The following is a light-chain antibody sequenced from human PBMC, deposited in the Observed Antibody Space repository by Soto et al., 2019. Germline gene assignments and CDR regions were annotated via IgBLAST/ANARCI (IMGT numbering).Light chain of an antibody. CDR1: QSVSNS. CDR2: EAS. J-gene: IGKJ1*01. Sequence: EVVLTQSPATLTLSPGDRATLSYRASQSVSNSLVWYKQRPGQAPRLLVYEASTRATGVPARFSGSGSGTDFTLTISSPEADDFAVYYCQQRDIWPPTFGQGTKV. CDR3: QQRDIWPPT. V-gene: IGKV3-11*01.